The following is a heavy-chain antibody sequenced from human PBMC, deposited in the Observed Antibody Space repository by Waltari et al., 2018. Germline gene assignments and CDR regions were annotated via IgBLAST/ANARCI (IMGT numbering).Heavy chain of an antibody. Sequence: QVQLVQSGAEVKKPGASVKVSCKASGYTFTSYDINWVRQATGQGLEWMGWVNPKSGNTGYAQKFQGRVTITRNTSISTAYRELSSLRSEDTAVYYCARPRSNYYEDAFDIWGQGTMVTVSS. CDR3: ARPRSNYYEDAFDI. CDR1: GYTFTSYD. D-gene: IGHD3-22*01. V-gene: IGHV1-8*02. CDR2: VNPKSGNT. J-gene: IGHJ3*02.